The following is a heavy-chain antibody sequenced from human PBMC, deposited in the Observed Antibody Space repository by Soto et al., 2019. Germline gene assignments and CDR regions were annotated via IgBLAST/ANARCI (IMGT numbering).Heavy chain of an antibody. V-gene: IGHV4-59*01. CDR1: GGSISSYY. Sequence: QVQLQESGPGLVKPSETLSLTCTVSGGSISSYYWSWIRQPPGKGLEWIGYIYYSGSTNYNPSLKSRVTISVDTSKNQFSLKLSSVTAADTAVYYCARVLPLGELADYWGQGTLVTVSS. J-gene: IGHJ4*02. CDR2: IYYSGST. D-gene: IGHD3-16*01. CDR3: ARVLPLGELADY.